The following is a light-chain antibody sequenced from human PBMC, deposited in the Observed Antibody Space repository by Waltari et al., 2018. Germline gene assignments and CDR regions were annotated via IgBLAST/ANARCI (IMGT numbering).Light chain of an antibody. Sequence: EIVMTQSPATLSVSPGERATLSCRASQSVSSNLAWYQQKPGQAPRLLIYGASTRATGIPARFSGSGSGTEFPLTISSLQSEDFAVYYCQQYTNWPRGTFGQGTRLEIK. CDR3: QQYTNWPRGT. J-gene: IGKJ5*01. CDR1: QSVSSN. CDR2: GAS. V-gene: IGKV3-15*01.